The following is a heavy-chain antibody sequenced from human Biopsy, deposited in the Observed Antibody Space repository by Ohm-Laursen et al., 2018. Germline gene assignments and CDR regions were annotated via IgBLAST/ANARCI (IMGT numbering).Heavy chain of an antibody. D-gene: IGHD3-22*01. Sequence: SDTLSLTCIVSGDSISSYYWSWIRQPPGKGLEWIGYVSYTGSTDYNPSLQSRVTISVDTSKSHFSLRLRSVTPADTAMYYCARDRGFYSDRTVPGYFDLWGRGTLVTVSS. CDR1: GDSISSYY. J-gene: IGHJ2*01. CDR2: VSYTGST. V-gene: IGHV4-59*01. CDR3: ARDRGFYSDRTVPGYFDL.